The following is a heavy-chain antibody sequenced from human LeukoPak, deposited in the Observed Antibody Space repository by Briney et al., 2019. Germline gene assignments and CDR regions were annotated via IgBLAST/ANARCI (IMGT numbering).Heavy chain of an antibody. D-gene: IGHD3-3*01. V-gene: IGHV4-34*01. J-gene: IGHJ5*02. CDR2: INHSGST. CDR1: GGSFSGYY. CDR3: ARDLDPLSINNWFDP. Sequence: SETLSLTCAVYGGSFSGYYWSWIRQPPGKGLEWIGEINHSGSTNYNPSLKSRVTISVDTSKNQFSLKLSSVTAADTAVYYCARDLDPLSINNWFDPWGQGTLVTVSS.